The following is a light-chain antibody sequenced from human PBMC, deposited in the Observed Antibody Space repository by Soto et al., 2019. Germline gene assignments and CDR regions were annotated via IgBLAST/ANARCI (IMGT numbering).Light chain of an antibody. CDR2: DAA. Sequence: DIKMTQSPYSLSAAVGDRVTIACRASQNINTYLNWYQQKPGKAPKLLIFDAASLQSGVPSMFSGGGSRTDFTLTITSLQPEDFATYYCQQTSSAPFTFGPGTKVDIK. CDR1: QNINTY. CDR3: QQTSSAPFT. J-gene: IGKJ3*01. V-gene: IGKV1-39*01.